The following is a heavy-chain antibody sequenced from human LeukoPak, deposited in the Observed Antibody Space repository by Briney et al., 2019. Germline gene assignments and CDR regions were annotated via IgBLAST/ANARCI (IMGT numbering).Heavy chain of an antibody. V-gene: IGHV4-4*07. D-gene: IGHD2-2*01. CDR2: IYTSGST. Sequence: SETLSLTCTVSGGSISNYYWSWIRQPAGKGLEWIGRIYTSGSTNHNPSLKSRVTMSVDTSKNQFSLRLSSVTAAATAVYYCALELVVPAALERFNAFDIWGHGTMVTVSS. J-gene: IGHJ3*02. CDR3: ALELVVPAALERFNAFDI. CDR1: GGSISNYY.